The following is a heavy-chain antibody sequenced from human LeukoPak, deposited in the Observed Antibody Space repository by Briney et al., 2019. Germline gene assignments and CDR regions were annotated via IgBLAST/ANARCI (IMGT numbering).Heavy chain of an antibody. CDR2: ISGGGGST. V-gene: IGHV3-23*01. CDR1: GFTFSSYA. Sequence: GGSLRLSCAASGFTFSSYAMSWVRQAPGKGLEWVSAISGGGGSTYYADSVKGRFTISRDNSKNTLYLQMNSLRAEDTAVYYCAKGRVGARAADYWGQGTLVTVSS. D-gene: IGHD1-26*01. CDR3: AKGRVGARAADY. J-gene: IGHJ4*02.